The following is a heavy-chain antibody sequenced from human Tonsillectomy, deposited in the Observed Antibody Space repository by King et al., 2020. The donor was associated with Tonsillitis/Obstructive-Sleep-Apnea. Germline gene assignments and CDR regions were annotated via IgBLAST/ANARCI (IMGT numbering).Heavy chain of an antibody. D-gene: IGHD2-15*01. V-gene: IGHV3-23*04. CDR3: AKATLRVVVAATELDY. J-gene: IGHJ4*02. CDR2: ISGSGGST. Sequence: VQLVESGGGLVQPGGSLRLSCAASGFTFSSYAMSWVRQAPGKGLEWGSGISGSGGSTYYADSVKGRFTISRDNSKNTLYLQMNSLRAEDTAVYYCAKATLRVVVAATELDYWGQGTLVTVSS. CDR1: GFTFSSYA.